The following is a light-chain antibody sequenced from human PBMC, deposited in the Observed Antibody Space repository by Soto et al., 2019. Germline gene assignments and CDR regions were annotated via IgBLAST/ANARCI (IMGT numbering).Light chain of an antibody. Sequence: DIQMTQPPSSLSASVGDRVTITCRASQSISSYLSWYQQKPGKAPKVLISATSILQSGVPSRFSGSGSGTDFTLTINSLQPEDFATYYCQQPYSMPWTFGQGTKVEI. J-gene: IGKJ1*01. V-gene: IGKV1-39*01. CDR2: ATS. CDR3: QQPYSMPWT. CDR1: QSISSY.